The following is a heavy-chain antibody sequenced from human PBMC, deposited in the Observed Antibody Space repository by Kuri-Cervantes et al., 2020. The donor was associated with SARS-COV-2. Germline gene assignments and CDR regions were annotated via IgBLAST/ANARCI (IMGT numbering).Heavy chain of an antibody. J-gene: IGHJ3*02. D-gene: IGHD3-22*01. CDR3: ARSRAMIVAQADAFDI. V-gene: IGHV4-39*01. CDR2: IYYSGST. CDR1: GGSISSSSYC. Sequence: SETLSLTCTVSGGSISSSSYCWGWIRQPPGKGLEWIGSIYYSGSTYYNPSLKSRVTISVDTSKNQFSLKLSSVTAADTAVYYCARSRAMIVAQADAFDIWGQGTMVTVSS.